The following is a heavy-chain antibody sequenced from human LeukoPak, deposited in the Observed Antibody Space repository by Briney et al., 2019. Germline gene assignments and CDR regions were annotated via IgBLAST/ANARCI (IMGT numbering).Heavy chain of an antibody. J-gene: IGHJ4*02. CDR1: GDSVSSNSAA. CDR2: TYYRSKWYN. CDR3: ARGKYGGNSVVSVFDY. Sequence: SQTLSLTCAISGDSVSSNSAAWNWIRQSPSRGLEWLGRTYYRSKWYNDYAVSVKGRITINPDTSKNQFSLQLNSVTPEDTAVYFCARGKYGGNSVVSVFDYWGQGSLGTVSS. D-gene: IGHD4-23*01. V-gene: IGHV6-1*01.